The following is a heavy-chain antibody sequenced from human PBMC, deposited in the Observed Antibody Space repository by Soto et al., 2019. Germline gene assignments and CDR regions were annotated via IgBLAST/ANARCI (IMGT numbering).Heavy chain of an antibody. CDR2: IYYSGST. Sequence: PSETLSLTCTVSGGSISTYYWGWIRQPPGEGLEWIGNIYYSGSTYCNATLKSRVTISVDTSKNQFSLKLSSVTAADTAVYYCARQGGDYYDSSGYYYYWGQGILVTVSS. J-gene: IGHJ4*02. CDR1: GGSISTYY. V-gene: IGHV4-39*01. D-gene: IGHD3-22*01. CDR3: ARQGGDYYDSSGYYYY.